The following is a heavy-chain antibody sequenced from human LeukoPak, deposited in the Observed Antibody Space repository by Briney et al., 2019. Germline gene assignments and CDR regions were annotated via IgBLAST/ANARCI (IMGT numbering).Heavy chain of an antibody. CDR1: GFTFSSYA. J-gene: IGHJ4*02. CDR2: ISYDGSNK. CDR3: AKYYGSGSYSVSPYYYFDY. D-gene: IGHD3-10*01. Sequence: GGSLRLSCAASGFTFSSYAMHWVRQAPGKGLEWVAVISYDGSNKYYADSVKGRFTISRDNSKNTLYLQMNSLRAEDTAVYYCAKYYGSGSYSVSPYYYFDYWGQGTLVTVSS. V-gene: IGHV3-30*04.